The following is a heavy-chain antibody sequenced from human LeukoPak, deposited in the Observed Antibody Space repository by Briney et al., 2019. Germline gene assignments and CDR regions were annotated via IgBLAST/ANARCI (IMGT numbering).Heavy chain of an antibody. D-gene: IGHD2-2*01. CDR1: GGSVRSSTYY. Sequence: SETLSLTCTVSGGSVRSSTYYWGRIRQPPGKGLEWIGSIYYSGSTYYNPSLKSRVTMSVDTSKNQFSLKLSSVTAADTAVYYCARQGCSSTSCYSWDWYYYYMDVWGKGTTVTVSS. CDR3: ARQGCSSTSCYSWDWYYYYMDV. J-gene: IGHJ6*03. V-gene: IGHV4-39*01. CDR2: IYYSGST.